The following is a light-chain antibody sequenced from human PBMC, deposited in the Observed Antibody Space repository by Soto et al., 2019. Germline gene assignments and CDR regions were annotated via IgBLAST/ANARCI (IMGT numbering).Light chain of an antibody. CDR3: QQYNSVSS. CDR2: STS. V-gene: IGKV1-5*01. CDR1: QSVSKW. Sequence: IQMIQSPSTLSASLGETVTISCRAGQSVSKWLAWYRQKPGQAPVLLIHSTSTLQLGVPSRFSGGGWGTEFTLTISNLQPDDSATYYCQQYNSVSSFGQGTKLVIE. J-gene: IGKJ2*03.